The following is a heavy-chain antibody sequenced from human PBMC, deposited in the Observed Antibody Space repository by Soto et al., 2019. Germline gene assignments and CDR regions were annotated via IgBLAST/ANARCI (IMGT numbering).Heavy chain of an antibody. D-gene: IGHD5-12*01. Sequence: PGESLKISCKGSGYGFTSFWISWVRQMPGKGLEWMGRIDPSDSYTSYSPSFQGHVTISADRSISTAYLQWSSLKASDTDMYYCARLERYTGYELHFDYWGKGTQVTVSS. V-gene: IGHV5-10-1*01. CDR3: ARLERYTGYELHFDY. CDR2: IDPSDSYT. CDR1: GYGFTSFW. J-gene: IGHJ4*02.